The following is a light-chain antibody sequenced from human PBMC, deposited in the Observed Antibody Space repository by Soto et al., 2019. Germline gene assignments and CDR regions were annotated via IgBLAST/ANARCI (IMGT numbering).Light chain of an antibody. J-gene: IGKJ1*01. V-gene: IGKV1-5*03. CDR3: QQYSEYPWT. CDR2: KAS. Sequence: DIQMTQSPSTLSASVGDRVTITCRASQSLSSKLAWYQQRPGTTPKLFIYKASSLESGVPSRFSGSESGTDFTLTISSLQPDDLATYYGQQYSEYPWTFGQGTKVEIK. CDR1: QSLSSK.